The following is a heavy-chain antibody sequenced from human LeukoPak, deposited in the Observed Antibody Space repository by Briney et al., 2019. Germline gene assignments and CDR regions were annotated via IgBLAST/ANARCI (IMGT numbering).Heavy chain of an antibody. V-gene: IGHV3-21*01. CDR2: ISGTSSYI. D-gene: IGHD5-24*01. Sequence: GGSLRLSCTSSGFTFSTYTMNWVRQAPGKGLEWVSSISGTSSYIYYADSLKGRFTVSRDNAKNSLFLQINSLRAEDTGLYYCAREDNQPLIYNSFDYWGQGTLVTVSA. CDR1: GFTFSTYT. CDR3: AREDNQPLIYNSFDY. J-gene: IGHJ4*02.